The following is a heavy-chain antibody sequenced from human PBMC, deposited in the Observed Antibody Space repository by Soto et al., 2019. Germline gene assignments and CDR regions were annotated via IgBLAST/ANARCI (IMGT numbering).Heavy chain of an antibody. CDR2: IYHSGST. D-gene: IGHD3-3*01. Sequence: QVQLQESGPGLVKPSGTLSLTCAVSSGSISSSNWWSWVRQPPGKGLEWIGEIYHSGSTNYNPSRKSRVTISVDKSKNRFSLELSSVTAADTAVYYCASSDYDFWGGYLYNWFDPWGQGTMVTVSA. V-gene: IGHV4-4*02. CDR1: SGSISSSNW. J-gene: IGHJ5*02. CDR3: ASSDYDFWGGYLYNWFDP.